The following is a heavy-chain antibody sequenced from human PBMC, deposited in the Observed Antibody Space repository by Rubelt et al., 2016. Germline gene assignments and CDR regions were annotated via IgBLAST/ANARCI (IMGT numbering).Heavy chain of an antibody. CDR1: GFTFSSYA. V-gene: IGHV3-30*04. Sequence: QVQLVESGGGVVQPGRSLRLSCAASGFTFSSYAMHWVRQAPGKGLEWVAVISYDGSNKYYADSVKGRFTISRDNSKNTLYLQMNSLRAEDTAVYYCARDSGIYDSSGYCIDWGQGTLVTVSS. D-gene: IGHD3-22*01. CDR3: ARDSGIYDSSGYCID. CDR2: ISYDGSNK. J-gene: IGHJ4*02.